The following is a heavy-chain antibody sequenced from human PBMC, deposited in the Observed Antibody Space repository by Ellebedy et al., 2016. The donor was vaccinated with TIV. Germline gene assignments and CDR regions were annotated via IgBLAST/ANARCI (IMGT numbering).Heavy chain of an antibody. CDR3: ARHKGSFGEILQDYGMDV. V-gene: IGHV5-51*01. CDR2: IYPGDSDT. J-gene: IGHJ6*02. Sequence: GESLKISXRASGYRFNNFWIDWVRQMPGKGLEWMGSIYPGDSDTRYNPSLQGQVTVSVDKSSGTAYLQWGRLKASDTGIYYCARHKGSFGEILQDYGMDVWGQGTTVSVSS. CDR1: GYRFNNFW. D-gene: IGHD3-10*01.